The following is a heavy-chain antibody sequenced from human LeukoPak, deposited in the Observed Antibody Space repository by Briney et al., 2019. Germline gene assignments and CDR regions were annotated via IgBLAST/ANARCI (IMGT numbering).Heavy chain of an antibody. CDR2: IYYSGST. V-gene: IGHV4-59*01. D-gene: IGHD4-17*01. CDR3: ARGQDYGADYYYYMDV. Sequence: PSETLSLTCTVSGGSISSYYWSWIRQPPGKGLEWIGYIYYSGSTNYNPSLKSRVTISVDTSKNQFSLKLSSVTAADTAVYYCARGQDYGADYYYYMDVRGKGTTVTVSS. J-gene: IGHJ6*03. CDR1: GGSISSYY.